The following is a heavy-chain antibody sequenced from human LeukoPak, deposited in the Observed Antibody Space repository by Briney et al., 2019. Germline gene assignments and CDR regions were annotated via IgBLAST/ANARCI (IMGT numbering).Heavy chain of an antibody. CDR1: GGSFSGYY. J-gene: IGHJ6*01. D-gene: IGHD1-14*01. CDR3: ARPGSPSTTRRGKEGTPTLMDV. CDR2: INHSGST. Sequence: SETLSLTCAVYGGSFSGYYWSWIRQPPGKGLEWIGEINHSGSTNYNPSLNSRVTISVDTSKTQFSLKLSSVTAADTAVYYCARPGSPSTTRRGKEGTPTLMDVWGKGTTVTVSS. V-gene: IGHV4-34*01.